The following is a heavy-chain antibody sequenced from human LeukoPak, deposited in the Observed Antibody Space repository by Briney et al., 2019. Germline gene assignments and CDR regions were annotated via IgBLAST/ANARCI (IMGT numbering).Heavy chain of an antibody. Sequence: VASVKVSCKASGYTFTSYGISWVRQAPGQGLERMGWISAYNGNTNYAQKLQGRVTMTTDTSTSTAYMELRSLRSDDTAVYYCARRPYYDSSGYYFGYYYYGMDVWGQGTTVTVSS. CDR2: ISAYNGNT. D-gene: IGHD3-22*01. V-gene: IGHV1-18*01. CDR1: GYTFTSYG. CDR3: ARRPYYDSSGYYFGYYYYGMDV. J-gene: IGHJ6*02.